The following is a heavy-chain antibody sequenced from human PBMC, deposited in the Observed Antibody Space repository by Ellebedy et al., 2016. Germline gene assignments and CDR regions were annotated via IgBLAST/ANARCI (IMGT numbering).Heavy chain of an antibody. V-gene: IGHV3-73*01. CDR1: GFTFSGSA. J-gene: IGHJ3*02. Sequence: GGSLRLSXAASGFTFSGSAMHWVRQASGKGLEWVGRIRSKANNYATAYAASVKGRFTLSRDDSKNTAYLQMNSLKTEDTAVYYCLRPQYCSSTTCYLDIWGQGTMVTVSS. CDR3: LRPQYCSSTTCYLDI. D-gene: IGHD2-2*01. CDR2: IRSKANNYAT.